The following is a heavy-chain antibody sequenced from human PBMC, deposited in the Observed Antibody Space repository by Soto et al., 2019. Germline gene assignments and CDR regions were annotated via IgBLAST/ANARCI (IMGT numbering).Heavy chain of an antibody. CDR1: GFTFSSYA. J-gene: IGHJ4*02. V-gene: IGHV3-30-3*01. CDR2: ISYDGSNK. CDR3: ARDFLSLWFGESDPRGQPDY. D-gene: IGHD3-10*01. Sequence: PGGSLRLSCAASGFTFSSYAMHWVRQAPGKGLEWVAVISYDGSNKYYADSVKGRFTISRDNSKNTLYLQMNSLRAEDTAVYYFARDFLSLWFGESDPRGQPDYWGQGTLVTVSS.